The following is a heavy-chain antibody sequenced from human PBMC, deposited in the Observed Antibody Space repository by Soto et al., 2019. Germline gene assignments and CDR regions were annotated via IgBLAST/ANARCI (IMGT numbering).Heavy chain of an antibody. CDR2: MSSDGSNK. Sequence: GGSLRLSCAASGFRFSTYGMHWVRQAPGKGLEWVAFMSSDGSNKYYADSVKGRFTISRDNSKNTLYLQMNSLRAEDTAVYYCAREVEMATISGGFWFDPWGQGTLVTVSS. J-gene: IGHJ5*02. CDR3: AREVEMATISGGFWFDP. V-gene: IGHV3-30-3*01. CDR1: GFRFSTYG. D-gene: IGHD5-12*01.